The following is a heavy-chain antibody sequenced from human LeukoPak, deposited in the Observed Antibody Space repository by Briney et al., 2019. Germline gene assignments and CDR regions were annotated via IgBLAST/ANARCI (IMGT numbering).Heavy chain of an antibody. V-gene: IGHV3-48*04. CDR1: GFIFNTNT. CDR2: ISNGSSTI. D-gene: IGHD3-22*01. J-gene: IGHJ4*02. Sequence: PGGSQRLSCAASGFIFNTNTMTWVRQAPGKGLEWVSYISNGSSTIYYAGSVKGRFTISRDNVKNSLYLQMNSLRAEDTAVYYCARPPVISGYYPYYFDYWGQGTLVTVSS. CDR3: ARPPVISGYYPYYFDY.